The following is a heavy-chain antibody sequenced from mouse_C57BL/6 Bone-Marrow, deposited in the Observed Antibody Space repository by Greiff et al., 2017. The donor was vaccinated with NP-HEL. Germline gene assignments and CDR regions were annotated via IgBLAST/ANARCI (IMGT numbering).Heavy chain of an antibody. J-gene: IGHJ2*01. CDR1: GYTFTSYG. CDR3: ARWTMGYVMDY. D-gene: IGHD1-1*02. Sequence: QVQLQQSGAELAKPGASVKLSCKASGYTFTSYGISWVKQRPGQGLEWIGEIYPSSCNTNYNQKFKGKATLTADKSSSTAYMELSSLTSEDSAVYFCARWTMGYVMDYWGQGTTLTVSS. CDR2: IYPSSCNT. V-gene: IGHV1-81*01.